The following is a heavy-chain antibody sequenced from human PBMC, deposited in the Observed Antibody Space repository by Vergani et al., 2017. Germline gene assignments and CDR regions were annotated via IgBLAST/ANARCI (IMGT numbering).Heavy chain of an antibody. Sequence: EVQLVESGGGLVQPGGSLRLSCAASGFTFSSYSMNWVRQAPGKGLEWVSYISSSSSTIYYADSVKGRFTISRYNAKNSLYLQMNSLRAEDTALYYCAKASDILTGYYDYWGQGTLVTVSS. V-gene: IGHV3-48*04. J-gene: IGHJ4*02. D-gene: IGHD3-9*01. CDR1: GFTFSSYS. CDR2: ISSSSSTI. CDR3: AKASDILTGYYDY.